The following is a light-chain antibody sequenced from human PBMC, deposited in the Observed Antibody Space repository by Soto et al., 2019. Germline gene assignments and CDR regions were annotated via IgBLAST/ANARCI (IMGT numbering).Light chain of an antibody. V-gene: IGKV1-27*01. CDR1: QGISNS. CDR3: HKYDSAPEA. J-gene: IGKJ1*01. CDR2: DAS. Sequence: DIQMTQSPSSLSASVGDRVTITCRASQGISNSLAWYQQEPGKVPKLLIYDASTLQSGVSSRFSGSGSGTDFTLTISSLLPEDVATYYCHKYDSAPEAFGQGTKVEIK.